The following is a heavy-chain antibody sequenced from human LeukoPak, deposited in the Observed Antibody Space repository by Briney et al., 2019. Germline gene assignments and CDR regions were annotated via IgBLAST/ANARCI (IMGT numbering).Heavy chain of an antibody. CDR1: GFTFSSFG. J-gene: IGHJ6*03. CDR2: IWNDGDKQ. D-gene: IGHD7-27*01. CDR3: AKDGNNWGYGYYFYYYMDV. Sequence: GSSLRLSCAASGFTFSSFGMHWVRQAPGKGLEWVALIWNDGDKQYYADSVKGRLTISRDNSKNTVYLQMDSLRGEDTGVYYCAKDGNNWGYGYYFYYYMDVWGKGTTVTVSS. V-gene: IGHV3-33*03.